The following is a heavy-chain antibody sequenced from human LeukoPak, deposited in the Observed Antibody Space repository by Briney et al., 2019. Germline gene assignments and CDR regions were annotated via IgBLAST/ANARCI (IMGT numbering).Heavy chain of an antibody. V-gene: IGHV3-23*01. CDR2: ISGSGGST. CDR1: GFTFSSYA. CDR3: ASRPHYYYGMDV. Sequence: GGSLRLSCAASGFTFSSYAMSWVRQAPGKGLEWVSAISGSGGSTYYADSVKGRFTISKDNSKNTLYLQMNSLRVEDTAVYYCASRPHYYYGMDVWGQGTTVTVSS. J-gene: IGHJ6*02.